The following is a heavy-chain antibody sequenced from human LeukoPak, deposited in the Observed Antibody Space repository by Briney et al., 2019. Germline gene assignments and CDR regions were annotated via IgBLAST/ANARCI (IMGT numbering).Heavy chain of an antibody. CDR3: ARDHNWGPDY. Sequence: ASVKVSCQALGYTFTDHYFHWLRQAPGQGIEWMGWIHPGRGDTNIAQKFQGRVSLTRDMSISTAYVDLSRLTSDDTAVYYCARDHNWGPDYWGQGTLVSVSS. CDR1: GYTFTDHY. J-gene: IGHJ4*02. V-gene: IGHV1-2*02. CDR2: IHPGRGDT. D-gene: IGHD7-27*01.